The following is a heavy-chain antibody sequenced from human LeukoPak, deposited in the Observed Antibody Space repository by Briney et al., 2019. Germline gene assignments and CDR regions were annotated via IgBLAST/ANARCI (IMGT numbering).Heavy chain of an antibody. Sequence: GASVTVSCKASGYTFTGYYMHWVRQAPGQGLEWMGWINPNSGGTNYAQKFQGRVTMTRDTSISTAYMELSRLRSDDTAVYYCARDQSRGVVASDPWGQGTLVTVSS. J-gene: IGHJ5*02. CDR1: GYTFTGYY. CDR3: ARDQSRGVVASDP. V-gene: IGHV1-2*02. D-gene: IGHD2-15*01. CDR2: INPNSGGT.